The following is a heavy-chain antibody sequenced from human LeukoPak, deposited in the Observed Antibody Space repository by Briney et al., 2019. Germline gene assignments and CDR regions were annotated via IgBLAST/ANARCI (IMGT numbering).Heavy chain of an antibody. CDR3: AKGYYYDSSDCFDY. CDR2: ISGSGSST. J-gene: IGHJ4*02. D-gene: IGHD3-22*01. V-gene: IGHV3-23*01. Sequence: PGGSLRLSCAASGFTFNRYAMSWVRQAPGKGLEWVSVISGSGSSTYYADSVKGRFTISRDNSKNTLYLQMTSLRAEDTAVYYCAKGYYYDSSDCFDYWGQGTLVTVSS. CDR1: GFTFNRYA.